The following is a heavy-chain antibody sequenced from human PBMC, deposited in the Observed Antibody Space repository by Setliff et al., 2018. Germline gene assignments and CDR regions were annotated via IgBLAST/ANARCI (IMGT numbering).Heavy chain of an antibody. Sequence: LSLTCAVYGGSFSGYYWSWIRQPPGKGLEWIGEINHSGSTNYNPSLKSRVTISVDTSKNQFSLKLSSVTAADTAVYYCARGGLRGVATILSWGQGTLVTV. J-gene: IGHJ5*02. CDR3: ARGGLRGVATILS. D-gene: IGHD5-12*01. CDR1: GGSFSGYY. CDR2: INHSGST. V-gene: IGHV4-34*01.